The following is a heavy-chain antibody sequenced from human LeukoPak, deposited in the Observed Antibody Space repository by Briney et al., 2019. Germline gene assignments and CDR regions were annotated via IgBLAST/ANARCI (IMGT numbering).Heavy chain of an antibody. CDR2: IGSSSSYI. CDR1: GFTFSSYS. V-gene: IGHV3-21*01. Sequence: PGGSLRLSCAASGFTFSSYSMNWVRQAPGKGLEWVSSIGSSSSYIYYADSVKGRFTISRDNAKNSLYLQMNSLRAEDTAVYYCARGGFGEVVDYWGQGTLVTVSS. D-gene: IGHD3-16*01. CDR3: ARGGFGEVVDY. J-gene: IGHJ4*02.